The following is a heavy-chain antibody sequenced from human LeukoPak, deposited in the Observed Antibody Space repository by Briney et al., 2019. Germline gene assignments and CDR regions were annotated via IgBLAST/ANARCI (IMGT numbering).Heavy chain of an antibody. CDR2: INHSGST. CDR1: GGSFSGYY. D-gene: IGHD6-19*01. CDR3: ARGGRIAVNWFDP. J-gene: IGHJ5*02. Sequence: SETLSLTCAVYGGSFSGYYWSWIRQPPGKGLEWIGEINHSGSTNYNPSLKSRVTISVDTSKNQFSLKLSFVTAADTAVYYCARGGRIAVNWFDPWGQGTLVTVSS. V-gene: IGHV4-34*01.